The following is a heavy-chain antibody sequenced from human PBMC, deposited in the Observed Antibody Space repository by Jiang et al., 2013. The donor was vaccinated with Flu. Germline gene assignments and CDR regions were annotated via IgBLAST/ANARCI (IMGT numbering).Heavy chain of an antibody. CDR2: TYYRSKWYN. Sequence: SQTLSLTCAISGDSVSSNSAAWNWIRQSPSRGLEWLGRTYYRSKWYNDYAVSVKSRITINPDTSKNQFSLQLNSVTPEDTAVYYCAREQLHTTTIFGPLDGGDYFDYWGQGTLVTVSS. V-gene: IGHV6-1*01. D-gene: IGHD3-3*01. CDR1: GDSVSSNSAA. CDR3: AREQLHTTTIFGPLDGGDYFDY. J-gene: IGHJ4*02.